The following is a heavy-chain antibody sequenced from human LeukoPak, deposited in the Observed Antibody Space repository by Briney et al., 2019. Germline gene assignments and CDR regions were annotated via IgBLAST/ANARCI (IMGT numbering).Heavy chain of an antibody. CDR1: GYTFTSYW. CDR3: ARTIAAAGLGRFDP. D-gene: IGHD6-13*01. CDR2: IYPGDSET. V-gene: IGHV5-51*01. Sequence: PGESLKISCKGSGYTFTSYWIGWVRQMPGKGLEWMGIIYPGDSETRYSPTFQGRVTISADKSISTAYLQWSSLKASDTAMYYCARTIAAAGLGRFDPWGQGTLVTVSS. J-gene: IGHJ5*02.